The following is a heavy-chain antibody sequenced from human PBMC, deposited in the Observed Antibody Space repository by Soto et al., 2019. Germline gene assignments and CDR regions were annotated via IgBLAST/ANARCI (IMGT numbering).Heavy chain of an antibody. CDR3: AKDEVLVVVVARDYYGMDV. CDR2: ISYDGSNK. Sequence: QVQLVESGGGVVQPGRSLRLSCAASGFTFSSYGMHWVRQAPGKGLEWVTVISYDGSNKYYADSVKGRFTISRDNAKNTLYLKMNSLRANDTSVYYCAKDEVLVVVVARDYYGMDVWGQVTTVTVSS. D-gene: IGHD2-15*01. J-gene: IGHJ6*02. CDR1: GFTFSSYG. V-gene: IGHV3-30*18.